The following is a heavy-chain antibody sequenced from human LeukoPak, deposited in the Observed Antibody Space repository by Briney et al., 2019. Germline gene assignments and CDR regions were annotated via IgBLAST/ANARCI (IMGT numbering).Heavy chain of an antibody. J-gene: IGHJ4*02. V-gene: IGHV3-53*01. CDR2: LYSDGNT. D-gene: IGHD1-14*01. Sequence: GGSLRLSCAPSGFTFDNYAMHWVRQAPGKGLEWVSVLYSDGNTKYADSVQGRFTISRDNSKNTLYLEMNSLSPDDTAVYYCARGVEPLAANTLAYWGQGTLVTVSS. CDR3: ARGVEPLAANTLAY. CDR1: GFTFDNYA.